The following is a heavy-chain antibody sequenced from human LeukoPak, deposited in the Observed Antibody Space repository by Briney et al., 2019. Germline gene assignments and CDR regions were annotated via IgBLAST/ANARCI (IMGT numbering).Heavy chain of an antibody. Sequence: ASVKVSCKASGGTFSSYAISWVLQAPGQGLEWMGGIIPIFGTANYAQKFQGRVTITADESTSTAYMELSSLRSEDTAVYYCARGGRISNYDILTGYYLGVAYYYMDVWGKGTTVTISS. CDR2: IIPIFGTA. J-gene: IGHJ6*03. CDR1: GGTFSSYA. V-gene: IGHV1-69*13. D-gene: IGHD3-9*01. CDR3: ARGGRISNYDILTGYYLGVAYYYMDV.